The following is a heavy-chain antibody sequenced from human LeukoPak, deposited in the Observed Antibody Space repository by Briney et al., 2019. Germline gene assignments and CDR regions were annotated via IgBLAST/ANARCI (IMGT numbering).Heavy chain of an antibody. CDR2: IYYSGST. CDR3: ARGTRIAARPYYYYGMDV. Sequence: PSETLSLTCTVSGGSISSYYWSWIRQPPGKGLEWIGYIYYSGSTNYNPSLKSRVTISVDTSKNQFSLKLSSVTAADTAVYYCARGTRIAARPYYYYGMDVWGQGTTVTVSS. D-gene: IGHD6-6*01. V-gene: IGHV4-59*01. J-gene: IGHJ6*02. CDR1: GGSISSYY.